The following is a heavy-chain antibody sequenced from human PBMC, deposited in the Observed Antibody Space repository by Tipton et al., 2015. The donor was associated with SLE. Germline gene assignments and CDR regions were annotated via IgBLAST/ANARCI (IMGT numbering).Heavy chain of an antibody. CDR3: ARLYDFWSGYYPY. D-gene: IGHD3-3*01. CDR2: IYHSGST. J-gene: IGHJ4*02. V-gene: IGHV4-38-2*01. CDR1: GYPISSGYY. Sequence: TLSLTCAVSGYPISSGYYWGWIRQPPGKGLEWIGSIYHSGSTYYNPSLKSRVTISVDTSKNQFSLKLNSVTAADTAVYYCARLYDFWSGYYPYWGQGTLVTVSS.